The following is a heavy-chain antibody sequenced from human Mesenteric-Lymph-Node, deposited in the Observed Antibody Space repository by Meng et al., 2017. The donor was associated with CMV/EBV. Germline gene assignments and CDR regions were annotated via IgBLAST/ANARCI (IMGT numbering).Heavy chain of an antibody. Sequence: ASVKVSCKASGYTFIDYYIHWVRQAPGQGLEWMGRIIPRCGGTNYAQKFQGRVTMTRERSISTAYMELSSLRSDDTAVYYCARGLEYCSSTSCQQYYFDYWGQGSLVTVSS. D-gene: IGHD2-2*01. CDR1: GYTFIDYY. V-gene: IGHV1-2*06. CDR3: ARGLEYCSSTSCQQYYFDY. J-gene: IGHJ4*02. CDR2: IIPRCGGT.